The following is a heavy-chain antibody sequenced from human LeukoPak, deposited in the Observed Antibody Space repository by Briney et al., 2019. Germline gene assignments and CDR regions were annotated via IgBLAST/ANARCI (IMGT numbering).Heavy chain of an antibody. J-gene: IGHJ6*04. CDR2: INSDGSST. Sequence: GGSLRLSCAASRFTFSSYWMHWVRQAPGKGLVWVSRINSDGSSTTYADSVKGRFTISRDNAKNTLYLQMNSLRAEDTAVYYCSRGGAVAGIMDVWGKGTTVTVSS. V-gene: IGHV3-74*01. CDR3: SRGGAVAGIMDV. D-gene: IGHD6-13*01. CDR1: RFTFSSYW.